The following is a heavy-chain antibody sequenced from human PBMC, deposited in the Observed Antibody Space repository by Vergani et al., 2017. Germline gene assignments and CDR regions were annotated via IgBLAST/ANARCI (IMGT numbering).Heavy chain of an antibody. Sequence: QVQLVQSGAEVKKPGASVKVSCKASGYTFTSYDINWVRQAPGQGLEWMGRIIPILGIANYAQKFQGRVTITADKSTSTAYMELSSLRSEDTAVYYCARDPVGGDADYWGQGTLVTVSS. D-gene: IGHD4-17*01. CDR3: ARDPVGGDADY. V-gene: IGHV1-69*09. J-gene: IGHJ4*02. CDR2: IIPILGIA. CDR1: GYTFTSYD.